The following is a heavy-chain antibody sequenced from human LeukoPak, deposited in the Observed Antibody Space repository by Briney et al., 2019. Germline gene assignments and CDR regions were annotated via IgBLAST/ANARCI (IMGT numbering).Heavy chain of an antibody. Sequence: SETLSLTCTVSGGSISSGSYYWGWIRQPPGKGLEWIGSIYYSGTTYYNPSLKSRVTISVDTSKNQFSLKLSSVTAADAAVYHCATYWSSFDYWGQGTLVTVSS. CDR2: IYYSGTT. CDR1: GGSISSGSYY. J-gene: IGHJ4*02. D-gene: IGHD2-15*01. V-gene: IGHV4-39*01. CDR3: ATYWSSFDY.